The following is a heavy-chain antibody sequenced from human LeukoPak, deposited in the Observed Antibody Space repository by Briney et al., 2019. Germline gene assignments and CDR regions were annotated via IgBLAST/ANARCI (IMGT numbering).Heavy chain of an antibody. V-gene: IGHV1-2*02. CDR3: ARGRWLQSTFDY. Sequence: ASVKVSCKASGYTFTGYYMHWVRQAPGQGLEWMGWINPNSGGTNYAQKFQGRVTMTRDTSISTAYMELGRLRSDDTAVYYCARGRWLQSTFDYWGQGTLVTVSS. D-gene: IGHD5-24*01. CDR1: GYTFTGYY. CDR2: INPNSGGT. J-gene: IGHJ4*02.